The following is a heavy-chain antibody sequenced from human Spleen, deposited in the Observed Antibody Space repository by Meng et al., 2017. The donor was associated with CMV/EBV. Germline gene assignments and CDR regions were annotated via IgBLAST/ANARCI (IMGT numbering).Heavy chain of an antibody. CDR3: ARAVGYCSGGSCD. Sequence: SVKVSCKASGYTFTGYYMHWVRQAPGQGLEWMGWINPNSGGTNYAQKFQGRVTMTRDTSISTAYMELSRLRSDDTAVYYCARAVGYCSGGSCDWGQGTLVTVSS. CDR2: INPNSGGT. V-gene: IGHV1-2*02. J-gene: IGHJ4*02. D-gene: IGHD2-15*01. CDR1: GYTFTGYY.